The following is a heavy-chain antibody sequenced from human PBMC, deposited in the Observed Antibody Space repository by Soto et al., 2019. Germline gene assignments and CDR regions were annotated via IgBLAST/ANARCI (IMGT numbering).Heavy chain of an antibody. V-gene: IGHV1-69*02. CDR3: ATYHSMCYADYFFDH. Sequence: QIQLVQSGAEVRKPGSSVKVSCTFSGGTFSDYTLNWVRQAPGHGLEWLGRFIPILDKTHYAQKFEGRVTIAAETSPDAPHYTFSLELNSLTSDDTARYYCATYHSMCYADYFFDHWGQGALATVSS. D-gene: IGHD4-17*01. CDR2: FIPILDKT. J-gene: IGHJ4*02. CDR1: GGTFSDYT.